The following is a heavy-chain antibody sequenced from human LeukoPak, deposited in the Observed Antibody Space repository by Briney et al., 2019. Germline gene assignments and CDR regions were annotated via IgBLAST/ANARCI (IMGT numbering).Heavy chain of an antibody. CDR2: IKNDGSEK. Sequence: PGGSLRLSCAASGFTFSSYWVSWVRQAPGKGLEWVANIKNDGSEKYYVDSVKGRFIISRDNAKNSLDLQMNSLRAEDTAVYYCVRGGVTTFWGQGTLVTVSS. CDR1: GFTFSSYW. D-gene: IGHD4-17*01. J-gene: IGHJ4*02. CDR3: VRGGVTTF. V-gene: IGHV3-7*01.